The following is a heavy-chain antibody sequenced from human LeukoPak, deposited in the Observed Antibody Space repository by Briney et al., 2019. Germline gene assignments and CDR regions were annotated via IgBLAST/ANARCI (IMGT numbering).Heavy chain of an antibody. V-gene: IGHV3-66*04. Sequence: GGSLRLSCAASGFTVSSNYMSWVRQAPGKGLEWVSVIYSGGTTYYADSVKGRFTISRDNSKNTLYLQMSSLRAEDTAVYYCARPLPRPVVIPFGYWGQGTLVTVSS. D-gene: IGHD4-23*01. J-gene: IGHJ4*02. CDR3: ARPLPRPVVIPFGY. CDR2: IYSGGTT. CDR1: GFTVSSNY.